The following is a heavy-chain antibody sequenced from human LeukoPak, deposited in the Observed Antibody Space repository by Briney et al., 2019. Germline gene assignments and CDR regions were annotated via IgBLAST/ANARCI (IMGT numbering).Heavy chain of an antibody. CDR3: AREPYYYDSSGYIPD. CDR1: GYTFTGYY. J-gene: IGHJ4*02. D-gene: IGHD3-22*01. V-gene: IGHV1-2*02. Sequence: ASVKVSCKASGYTFTGYYMHWVRQAPGQGLEWMGWINPNSGGTNYAQKFQGRVTMTRDTSISTAYMELSRLRSDDTAVYYCAREPYYYDSSGYIPDWGQGTLVTVSS. CDR2: INPNSGGT.